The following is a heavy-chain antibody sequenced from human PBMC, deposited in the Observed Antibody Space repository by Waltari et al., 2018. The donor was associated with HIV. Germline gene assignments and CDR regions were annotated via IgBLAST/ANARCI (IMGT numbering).Heavy chain of an antibody. D-gene: IGHD1-26*01. J-gene: IGHJ2*01. Sequence: QVQLQESGPGLVKPSETLSLTCTVSGGSISSYYWSWIRQPPGKGLEWIGYIYYSGSTNYNPSLKSRVTISVDTSKNQFSLKLSSVTAADTAVYYCARRADSGSYPLNWYFDLWGRGTLVTVSS. CDR3: ARRADSGSYPLNWYFDL. V-gene: IGHV4-59*08. CDR1: GGSISSYY. CDR2: IYYSGST.